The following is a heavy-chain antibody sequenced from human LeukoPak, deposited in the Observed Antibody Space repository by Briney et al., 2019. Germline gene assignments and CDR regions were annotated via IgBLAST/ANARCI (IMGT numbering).Heavy chain of an antibody. CDR2: IYYSGST. J-gene: IGHJ4*02. CDR1: GGSISSYY. CDR3: ARDAFYYDSSGPLAY. D-gene: IGHD3-22*01. V-gene: IGHV4-59*12. Sequence: SETLSLTCTVSGGSISSYYWSWIRQPPGKGLEWIGYIYYSGSTNYNPSLKSRVTMSVDTSRNQFSLRLSSVTAADTAVYYCARDAFYYDSSGPLAYWGQGTLVTVSS.